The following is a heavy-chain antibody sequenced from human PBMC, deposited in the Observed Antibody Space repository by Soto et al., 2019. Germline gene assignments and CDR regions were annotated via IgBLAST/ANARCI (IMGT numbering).Heavy chain of an antibody. CDR1: GFTFSSYA. CDR3: AGGGIVVVSAAMDYYYYGMDV. CDR2: ISYDGSNK. J-gene: IGHJ6*02. D-gene: IGHD2-2*01. V-gene: IGHV3-30-3*01. Sequence: GGSLRLSCAASGFTFSSYAMHWVRQAPGKGLEWVAVISYDGSNKYYADSVKGRFTISRDNSKNTLYLQMNSLRAEDTAVYYCAGGGIVVVSAAMDYYYYGMDVWGQGTTVTVSS.